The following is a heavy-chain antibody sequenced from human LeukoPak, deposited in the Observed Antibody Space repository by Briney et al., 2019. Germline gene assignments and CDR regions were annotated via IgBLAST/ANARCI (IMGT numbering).Heavy chain of an antibody. CDR1: GYTFTSYD. J-gene: IGHJ3*02. V-gene: IGHV1-8*01. CDR3: AKIPGELLGQTNAFDI. CDR2: MNPNSGNT. Sequence: ASVKVSCKASGYTFTSYDINWVRQATGQGLEWMGWMNPNSGNTGYAQKFQGRVTMTRNTSISTAYMELSSLRSEDTALYYCAKIPGELLGQTNAFDIWGQGTMVTVSS. D-gene: IGHD1-26*01.